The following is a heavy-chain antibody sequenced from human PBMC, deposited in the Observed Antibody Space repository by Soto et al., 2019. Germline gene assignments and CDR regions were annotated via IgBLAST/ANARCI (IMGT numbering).Heavy chain of an antibody. CDR1: GDSITSNSYF. D-gene: IGHD6-19*01. J-gene: IGHJ6*02. CDR3: ARGRGIAVAQGAYYYYGMDV. Sequence: SETLSLTCTVSGDSITSNSYFWAWIRQPPGKGLEWIGYIYYSGSTNYNPSLKGRVTISVDTSKNQFSLKLSSVTAADTAVYYCARGRGIAVAQGAYYYYGMDVWGQGTTVTVSS. CDR2: IYYSGST. V-gene: IGHV4-61*05.